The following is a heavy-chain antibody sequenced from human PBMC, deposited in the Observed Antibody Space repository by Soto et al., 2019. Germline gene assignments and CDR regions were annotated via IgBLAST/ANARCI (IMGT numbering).Heavy chain of an antibody. Sequence: QVQLVESGGGVVQPGRSLRLSCAASGFTFSNYGLHWVRQAAGKGLEWVAVISYDGSNKYYADSVKGRFTISRDNSKNTLCLQMNSLRTDDTAVYYCARADGGRYYVGVDYWGQGILVTVSS. D-gene: IGHD1-26*01. CDR1: GFTFSNYG. V-gene: IGHV3-30-3*01. CDR3: ARADGGRYYVGVDY. CDR2: ISYDGSNK. J-gene: IGHJ4*02.